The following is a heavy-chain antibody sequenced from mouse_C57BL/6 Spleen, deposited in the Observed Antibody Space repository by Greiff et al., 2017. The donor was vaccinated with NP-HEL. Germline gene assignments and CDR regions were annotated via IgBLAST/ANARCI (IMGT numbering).Heavy chain of an antibody. V-gene: IGHV1-4*01. J-gene: IGHJ4*01. D-gene: IGHD4-1*01. CDR3: ARDFVGAMDY. CDR2: INPSSGYT. CDR1: GYTFTSYT. Sequence: VQLQQSGAELARPGASVKMSCKASGYTFTSYTMHWVKQRPGQGLEWIGYINPSSGYTKYNQKFKDKATLTADKSSSTAYMQLSSLTSEDSAVYYCARDFVGAMDYWGQGTSVTVSS.